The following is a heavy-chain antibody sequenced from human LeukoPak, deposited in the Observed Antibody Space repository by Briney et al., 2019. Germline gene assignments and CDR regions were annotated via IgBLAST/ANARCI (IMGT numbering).Heavy chain of an antibody. J-gene: IGHJ4*02. Sequence: GGSLRLSCAASGFTFSSYSMNWVRQAPGKGLEWVSSISSSSSYIYYADSVKGRFTISRDNSKNTLYLQMNSLRAEDTAVYYCAKGGYSGYDVWGQGTLVTVSS. V-gene: IGHV3-21*01. D-gene: IGHD5-12*01. CDR3: AKGGYSGYDV. CDR1: GFTFSSYS. CDR2: ISSSSSYI.